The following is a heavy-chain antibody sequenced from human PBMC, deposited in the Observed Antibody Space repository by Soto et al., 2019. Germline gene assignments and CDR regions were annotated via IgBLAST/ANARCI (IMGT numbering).Heavy chain of an antibody. Sequence: SETLSLTCAVYGGSFSGDYWSWILQPPWKWLEWIGEINRSGSTNYNPSLKSRVTISVDTSKNQFSLKLSSVTDEDTAVYYCARGPFKGEVNMVRGVLTNYDYYGMDVWGQGTTVSASS. CDR3: ARGPFKGEVNMVRGVLTNYDYYGMDV. CDR1: GGSFSGDY. J-gene: IGHJ6*02. D-gene: IGHD3-10*01. CDR2: INRSGST. V-gene: IGHV4-34*01.